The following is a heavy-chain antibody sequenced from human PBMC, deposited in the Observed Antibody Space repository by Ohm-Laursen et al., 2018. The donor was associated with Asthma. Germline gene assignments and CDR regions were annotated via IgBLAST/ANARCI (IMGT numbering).Heavy chain of an antibody. D-gene: IGHD1-26*01. Sequence: GSLRLSCAASGFTFSSYSMNWVRQAPGKGLEWVSTISATGGSTHYADSVKGRFTISRDNSKNTLYLQMSSLRAEDTAVYHCIKDLSGTYSFDYWGQGALVTVSS. CDR3: IKDLSGTYSFDY. J-gene: IGHJ4*02. V-gene: IGHV3-64D*08. CDR2: ISATGGST. CDR1: GFTFSSYS.